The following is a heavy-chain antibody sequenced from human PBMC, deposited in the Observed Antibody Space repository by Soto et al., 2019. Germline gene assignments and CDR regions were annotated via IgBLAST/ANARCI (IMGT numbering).Heavy chain of an antibody. V-gene: IGHV1-69*10. J-gene: IGHJ6*02. CDR1: GGTFSSYA. CDR2: IIPLLDRT. Sequence: GASVKVSCKPSGGTFSSYAISWVRQAPGQGLEWMGVIIPLLDRTNSAQTFQGRLAITADASTTTVYMELSSLKFDDTAVYYCARRIGGAFGNHYAMDVWGQGTTVTVSS. D-gene: IGHD3-16*01. CDR3: ARRIGGAFGNHYAMDV.